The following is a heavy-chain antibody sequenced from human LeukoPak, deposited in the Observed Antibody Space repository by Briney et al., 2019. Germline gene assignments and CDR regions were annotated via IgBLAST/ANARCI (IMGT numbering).Heavy chain of an antibody. J-gene: IGHJ4*02. V-gene: IGHV1-46*01. CDR3: ARDQEGFDY. CDR1: GYTFTSNY. CDR2: IYPRDGST. Sequence: ASVRVSCKASGYTFTSNYIHWVRQAPGQGLEWMGMIYPRDGSTSYAQKFQGRVTVTRDTSTSTVHMEPSGLRSEDTAVYYCARDQEGFDYWGQGTLVTVSS.